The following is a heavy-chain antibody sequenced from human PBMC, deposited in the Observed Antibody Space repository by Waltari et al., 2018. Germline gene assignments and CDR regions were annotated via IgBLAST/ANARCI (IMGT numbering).Heavy chain of an antibody. Sequence: EVQLVESGGNLVQPGGSLRLSCAASGFTFPSHWMHWVRQAPGKGLVWVERINREGRNTRYAESVKGRFTISGDNAKNTLYLEMNSLRAEDTAVYFCAGGPQSGASSAWYGWFDPWGQGTLVTVSS. CDR3: AGGPQSGASSAWYGWFDP. D-gene: IGHD6-13*01. CDR2: INREGRNT. CDR1: GFTFPSHW. J-gene: IGHJ5*02. V-gene: IGHV3-74*01.